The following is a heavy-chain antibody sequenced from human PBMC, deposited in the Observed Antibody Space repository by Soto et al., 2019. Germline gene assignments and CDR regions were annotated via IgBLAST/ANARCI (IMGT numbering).Heavy chain of an antibody. Sequence: PSETLSLTCTVSGGSISSGGYYWSWIRQHPGKGLEWIGYIYYSGSTYYNPSLKSRVTISVDTSKNQFSLKLSSVTAADTAVYYCARDQGEEYYDFWSGYSLLNWFDPWGQGTLVTVSS. D-gene: IGHD3-3*01. CDR3: ARDQGEEYYDFWSGYSLLNWFDP. CDR1: GGSISSGGYY. CDR2: IYYSGST. V-gene: IGHV4-31*03. J-gene: IGHJ5*02.